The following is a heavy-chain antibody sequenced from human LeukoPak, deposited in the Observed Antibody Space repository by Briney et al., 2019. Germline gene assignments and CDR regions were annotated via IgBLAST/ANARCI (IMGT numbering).Heavy chain of an antibody. CDR1: GFTVSSNS. V-gene: IGHV3-53*01. CDR3: ARRAGAYSHPYDY. CDR2: IYSDNT. Sequence: GGSLRLSCTVSGFTVSSNSMSWVRQAPGKGLEWVSFIYSDNTHYSDSVKGRFTISRDNSKNTLYLQMNSLRAEDTAVYCCARRAGAYSHPYDYWGQGTLVTVSS. J-gene: IGHJ4*02. D-gene: IGHD4/OR15-4a*01.